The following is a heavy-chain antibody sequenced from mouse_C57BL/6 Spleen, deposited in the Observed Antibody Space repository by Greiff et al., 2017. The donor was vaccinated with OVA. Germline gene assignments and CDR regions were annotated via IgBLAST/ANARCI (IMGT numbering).Heavy chain of an antibody. D-gene: IGHD3-3*01. Sequence: QVQLQQPGPELVKPGASVKMSCKASGYSFTSYWITWVKQRPGQGLEWIGDIYPGSGSTNYNEKFKSKATLTVDTSSSTAYMQLSSMTSEDSAVYYCARWGWGTGYFDDWGQGTTLTVSS. CDR3: ARWGWGTGYFDD. CDR1: GYSFTSYW. V-gene: IGHV1-55*01. CDR2: IYPGSGST. J-gene: IGHJ2*01.